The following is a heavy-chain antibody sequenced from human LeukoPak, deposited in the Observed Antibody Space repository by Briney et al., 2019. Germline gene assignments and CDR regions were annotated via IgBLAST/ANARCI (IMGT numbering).Heavy chain of an antibody. D-gene: IGHD4-11*01. CDR1: GFTFSDYY. J-gene: IGHJ6*02. Sequence: PGGSLRLSCAASGFTFSDYYMSWIRQAPGKGLEWVSYISSSGSTIYYADSVKGRFTISRDNAKNSPYLQMNSLRAEDTAVYYCARDDDYLSLRYYYGMDVWGQGTTVTVSS. CDR3: ARDDDYLSLRYYYGMDV. CDR2: ISSSGSTI. V-gene: IGHV3-11*01.